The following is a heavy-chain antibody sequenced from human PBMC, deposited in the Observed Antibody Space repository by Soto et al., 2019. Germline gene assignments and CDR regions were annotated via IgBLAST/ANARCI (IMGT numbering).Heavy chain of an antibody. J-gene: IGHJ4*02. V-gene: IGHV1-46*01. CDR3: ATEGSCYCSGGSCYSLKHFDY. CDR2: INPRGGST. D-gene: IGHD2-15*01. Sequence: ASVKVSCKASGYTFTSYYMHWVRQAPGQGLEWMAIINPRGGSTNYAQKFQGRITMTRDASTSTVYMEVSSLRSEDTAVYYCATEGSCYCSGGSCYSLKHFDYWGQGTLVTVSS. CDR1: GYTFTSYY.